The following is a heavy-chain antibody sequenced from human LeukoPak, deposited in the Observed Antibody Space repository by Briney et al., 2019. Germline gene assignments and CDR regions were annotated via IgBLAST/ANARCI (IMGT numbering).Heavy chain of an antibody. V-gene: IGHV3-23*01. CDR3: AKGYGSGSSRYYFDY. J-gene: IGHJ4*02. D-gene: IGHD3-10*01. Sequence: PGGSLRLSCAASGFTFSPYAMSWVRQAPGKGLEWVSTISAGGGSTYYADSVKGRFTISRDSCKNTLYLQMNSLRAEDTAVYYCAKGYGSGSSRYYFDYWGQGTLVTVSS. CDR2: ISAGGGST. CDR1: GFTFSPYA.